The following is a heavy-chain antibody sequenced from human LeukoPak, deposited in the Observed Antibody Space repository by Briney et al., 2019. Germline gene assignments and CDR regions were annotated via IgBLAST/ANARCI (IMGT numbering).Heavy chain of an antibody. D-gene: IGHD1-26*01. CDR3: ARETSGSYLFDP. V-gene: IGHV1-2*02. CDR1: GYTFTGYY. CDR2: INPNSGGT. J-gene: IGHJ5*02. Sequence: ASVKVSCKASGYTFTGYYMHWVRQAPGQGLEWVGWINPNSGGTNYAQKFQGRVTMTRDTSISTAYMELSRLRSDDTAVYYCARETSGSYLFDPWGQGTLVTVSS.